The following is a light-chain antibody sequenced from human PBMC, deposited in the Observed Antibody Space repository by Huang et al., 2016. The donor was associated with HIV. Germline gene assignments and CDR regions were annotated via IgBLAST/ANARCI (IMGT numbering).Light chain of an antibody. CDR3: QQRSSWPPYT. CDR1: QSVSSY. J-gene: IGKJ2*01. CDR2: DAA. V-gene: IGKV3-11*01. Sequence: EIVLTQSPATLSLSPGERATLSCRASQSVSSYLAWYQQKPGQAPRLLIYDAANSATGIPARFSGSGSGTDFTLTITSLEPEDFAVDYCQQRSSWPPYTFGQGTKLEIK.